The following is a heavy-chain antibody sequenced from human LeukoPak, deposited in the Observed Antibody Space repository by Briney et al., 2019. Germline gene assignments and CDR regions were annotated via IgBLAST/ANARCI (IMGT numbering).Heavy chain of an antibody. J-gene: IGHJ4*02. CDR2: ISGSGGST. Sequence: GGSLRLSCAASGFTFSSYAMSWVRQAPGKGLEWVSAISGSGGSTYYADSVKARFTISRDNAKNLLYLQMNSPRAEDTAVYYCARYYDSSAYYDNFDYWGQGTLVTVSS. V-gene: IGHV3-23*01. CDR1: GFTFSSYA. CDR3: ARYYDSSAYYDNFDY. D-gene: IGHD3-22*01.